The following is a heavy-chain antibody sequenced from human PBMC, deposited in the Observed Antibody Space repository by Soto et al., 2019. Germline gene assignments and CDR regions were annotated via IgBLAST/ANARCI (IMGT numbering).Heavy chain of an antibody. CDR2: IIPIFGTA. J-gene: IGHJ4*02. CDR3: ARVRGLRGDFWTIPGFDY. CDR1: GGTFSSYA. D-gene: IGHD3-3*01. V-gene: IGHV1-69*13. Sequence: ASLRVSCKGSGGTFSSYAISWVRQAPGQGLEWMGGIIPIFGTANYAQKFQGRVTITADESTSTAYMELSSLRSEDTAVYYCARVRGLRGDFWTIPGFDYWGQGTLVTVSS.